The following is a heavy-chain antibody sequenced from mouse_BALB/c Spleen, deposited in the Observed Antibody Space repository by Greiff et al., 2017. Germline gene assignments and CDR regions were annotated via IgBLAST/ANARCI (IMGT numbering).Heavy chain of an antibody. CDR1: GYTFTSYW. J-gene: IGHJ1*01. CDR2: INPSNGRT. CDR3: ARSPILRQYFDV. V-gene: IGHV1S81*02. D-gene: IGHD1-2*01. Sequence: QVQLQQPGAELVKPGASVKLSCKASGYTFTSYWMHWVKQRPGQGLEWIGEINPSNGRTNYNEKFKSKATLTVDKSSSTAYMQLSSLTSEDSAVYYCARSPILRQYFDVWGAGTTVTVSS.